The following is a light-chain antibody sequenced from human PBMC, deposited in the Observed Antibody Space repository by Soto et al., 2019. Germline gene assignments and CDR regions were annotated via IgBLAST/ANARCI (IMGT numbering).Light chain of an antibody. CDR1: QGRSSW. V-gene: IGKV1D-12*01. CDR3: QQADSFPLT. CDR2: AAS. J-gene: IGKJ4*01. Sequence: DIQMTQSPSSVFASVGDRVIISCRASQGRSSWLAWYQQIPGKAPELLIYAASKLQRGVPSRFSGSGSGTDFTLTISSLQPEDFATYYCQQADSFPLTFGGGTKVQIK.